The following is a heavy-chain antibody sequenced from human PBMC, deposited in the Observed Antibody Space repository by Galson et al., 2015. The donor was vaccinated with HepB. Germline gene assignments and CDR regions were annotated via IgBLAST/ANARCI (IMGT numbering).Heavy chain of an antibody. CDR2: IVVGSGKT. CDR3: AALVDAVAGFDC. J-gene: IGHJ4*02. CDR1: GFTFSSSS. D-gene: IGHD6-19*01. Sequence: SVKVSCKASGFTFSSSSMQWVRQARGQRLEWIGWIVVGSGKTNYAQNFQDRVSITRDMSTSTAYMELSNLRSEDTAVYYCAALVDAVAGFDCWGQGTLVTVSS. V-gene: IGHV1-58*02.